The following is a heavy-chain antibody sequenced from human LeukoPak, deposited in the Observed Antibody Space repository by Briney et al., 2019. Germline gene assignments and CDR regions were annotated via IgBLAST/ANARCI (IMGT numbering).Heavy chain of an antibody. J-gene: IGHJ4*02. CDR1: GGSISSGGYY. CDR2: IYYSGST. D-gene: IGHD2/OR15-2a*01. V-gene: IGHV4-31*03. Sequence: PSETLSLTCTVSGGSISSGGYYWSWIRQHPGKGLEWIGYIYYSGSTYYNPSLKSRVTISVDTSKNQFSLKLSSVTAADTAVYYCARDSPYLSLDYWGQGTLATVSS. CDR3: ARDSPYLSLDY.